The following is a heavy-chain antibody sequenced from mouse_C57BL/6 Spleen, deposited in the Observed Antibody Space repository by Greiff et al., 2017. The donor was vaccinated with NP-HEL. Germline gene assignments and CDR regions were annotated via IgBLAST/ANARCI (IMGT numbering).Heavy chain of an antibody. CDR3: ARSGGNYLYFDV. J-gene: IGHJ1*03. CDR2: IYPGDGDT. Sequence: QVQLKQSGAELVKPGASVKISCKASGYAFSSYWMNWVKQRPGKGLEWIGQIYPGDGDTNYNGKFKGKATLTADKSSSTAYMQLSSLTSEDSAVYFCARSGGNYLYFDVWGTGTTVTVAS. V-gene: IGHV1-80*01. CDR1: GYAFSSYW. D-gene: IGHD2-1*01.